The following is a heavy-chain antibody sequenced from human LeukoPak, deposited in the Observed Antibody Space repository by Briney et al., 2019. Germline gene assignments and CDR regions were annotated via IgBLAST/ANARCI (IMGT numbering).Heavy chain of an antibody. CDR2: INPNSGGT. CDR1: GYTFTGYY. Sequence: ASVKVSCKASGYTFTGYYMHWVRQAPGQGPEWMGWINPNSGGTNYAQKFQGRVTMTRDTSISTAYMELSRLRSDDTAVYYCARDLWSYDSSGYYGSYWGQGTLVTVSS. V-gene: IGHV1-2*02. CDR3: ARDLWSYDSSGYYGSY. J-gene: IGHJ4*02. D-gene: IGHD3-22*01.